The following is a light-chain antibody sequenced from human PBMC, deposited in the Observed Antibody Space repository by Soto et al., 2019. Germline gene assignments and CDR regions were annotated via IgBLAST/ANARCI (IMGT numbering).Light chain of an antibody. CDR1: RSVSSSF. Sequence: EIVLTQSPGTLSLSPGERATLSCRASRSVSSSFLAWYQQKPGQAPRLLIYGASSRATGIPDRFSGSGSGTDFTLTISRLEPEDFAVYYCQQYGSSPRTFGPGTTVDI. V-gene: IGKV3-20*01. CDR2: GAS. J-gene: IGKJ3*01. CDR3: QQYGSSPRT.